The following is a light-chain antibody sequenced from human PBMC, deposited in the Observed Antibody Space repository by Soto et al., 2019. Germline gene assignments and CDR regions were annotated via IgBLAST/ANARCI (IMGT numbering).Light chain of an antibody. CDR2: KAS. V-gene: IGKV1-5*03. CDR1: ESISSW. CDR3: QQFHSYSPYT. J-gene: IGKJ2*01. Sequence: DIQMTQSPSTLSVSIGDRVTITCRASESISSWLAWYQQKPGKAPNLLIYKASSLESGVPSRFSGNGSGTEFTLTISSLQPDDFETSYCQQFHSYSPYTFGQGTKLQIK.